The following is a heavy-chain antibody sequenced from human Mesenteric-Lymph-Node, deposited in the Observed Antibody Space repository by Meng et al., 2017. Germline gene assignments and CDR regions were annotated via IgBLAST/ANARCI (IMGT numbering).Heavy chain of an antibody. CDR3: ARHQRTYYYDSSGYQDAFDI. D-gene: IGHD3-22*01. Sequence: GESLKISCAASGFSFSSYGMTWVRQAPGKGLEWVANIKQDGSEKYYVDSVKGRFTISRDNAKNSLYLQMNSLRAEDTAVYYCARHQRTYYYDSSGYQDAFDIWGQGTRVTVSS. CDR1: GFSFSSYG. J-gene: IGHJ3*02. V-gene: IGHV3-7*01. CDR2: IKQDGSEK.